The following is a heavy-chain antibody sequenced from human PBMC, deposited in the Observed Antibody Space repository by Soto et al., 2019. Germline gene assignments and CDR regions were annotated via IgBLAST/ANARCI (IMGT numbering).Heavy chain of an antibody. Sequence: GSISRSNWWSWVRQPPGKGLEWIGEIYHSGSTNYHPSLESRVTISVDKSKNQFSLKLTSLTAADTAVYYCARSITFDWLFFDNWGQGTLVTVSS. J-gene: IGHJ4*02. CDR3: ARSITFDWLFFDN. CDR2: IYHSGST. CDR1: GSISRSNW. D-gene: IGHD3-9*01. V-gene: IGHV4-4*02.